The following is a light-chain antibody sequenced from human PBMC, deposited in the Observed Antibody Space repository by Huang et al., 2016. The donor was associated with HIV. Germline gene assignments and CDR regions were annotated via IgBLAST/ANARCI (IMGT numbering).Light chain of an antibody. J-gene: IGKJ4*01. CDR1: QAIGNS. Sequence: IHLTQSPSSLSASVGDRVTVTCRASQAIGNSLAWYQQGLGKAPKLLIYGSSTLQTGVAPRFSGKGSETDFTRTIASLLPGDFATYFCQQLKSYPLTVGGGT. V-gene: IGKV1-9*01. CDR3: QQLKSYPLT. CDR2: GSS.